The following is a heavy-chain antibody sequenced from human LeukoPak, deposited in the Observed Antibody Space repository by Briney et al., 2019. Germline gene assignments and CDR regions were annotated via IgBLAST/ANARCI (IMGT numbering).Heavy chain of an antibody. CDR3: ARDKRDYGDYGY. J-gene: IGHJ4*02. D-gene: IGHD4-17*01. CDR2: ISYYKSNK. V-gene: IGHV3-30*04. Sequence: PGGPLRLSCAASGFTHSSYAMLGLRQATGKGLEWVEVISYYKSNKYYADSVKGRFTISRDNSKNTLYLQMNSLRAEDTAVYYCARDKRDYGDYGYWGQGNLVTVSS. CDR1: GFTHSSYA.